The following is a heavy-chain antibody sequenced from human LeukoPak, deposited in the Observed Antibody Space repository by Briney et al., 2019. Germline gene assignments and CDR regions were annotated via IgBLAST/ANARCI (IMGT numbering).Heavy chain of an antibody. Sequence: SETLSLTCTVSGGSIRSSYYYWGWIRQPPGKGLEWIGSIYDSGSTYYNPALKGRVTMSLDTSKNQFSLELSSMTAADTAVYYCARLFDWGSDHWYFDLWGRGTLVTVSS. D-gene: IGHD3-9*01. CDR3: ARLFDWGSDHWYFDL. CDR2: IYDSGST. CDR1: GGSIRSSYYY. J-gene: IGHJ2*01. V-gene: IGHV4-39*01.